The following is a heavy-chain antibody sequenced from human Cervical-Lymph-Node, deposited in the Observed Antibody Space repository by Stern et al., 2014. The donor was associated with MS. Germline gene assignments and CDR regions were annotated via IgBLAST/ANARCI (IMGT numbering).Heavy chain of an antibody. CDR1: GFSLSNSG. CDR3: MGVGDAMHF. J-gene: IGHJ6*02. Sequence: VQLVESGGGVVQPGRSLTLSCAASGFSLSNSGMHWVRQAPGKGMEWVAVMSFVGGNRKYGDSVKGRFSISRDIANTTLFLQMNSLRPDDTAVYYCMGVGDAMHFWGQGTTVIVSS. V-gene: IGHV3-30*03. CDR2: MSFVGGNR.